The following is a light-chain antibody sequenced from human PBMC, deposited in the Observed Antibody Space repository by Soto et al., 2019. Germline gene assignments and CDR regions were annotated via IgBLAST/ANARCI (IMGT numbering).Light chain of an antibody. CDR3: ATWDDSLSGYD. CDR2: YNN. CDR1: SSNIGSNY. Sequence: QSVLAQPPSASGTPGQRVTISCSGRSSNIGSNYVYWYQQLPGTAPKLLIYYNNQRPSGVPDRFSGSKSGTSASLAISGLRSEDEADYYCATWDDSLSGYDFGTGTKVTVL. J-gene: IGLJ1*01. V-gene: IGLV1-47*02.